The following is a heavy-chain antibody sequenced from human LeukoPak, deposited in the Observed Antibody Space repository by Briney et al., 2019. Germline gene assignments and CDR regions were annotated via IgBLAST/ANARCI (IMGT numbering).Heavy chain of an antibody. D-gene: IGHD2-2*01. CDR3: ARAEVPGAIKSGAFDI. J-gene: IGHJ3*02. V-gene: IGHV3-33*01. Sequence: GGSLRLSCAASGFTFSTYGMHWVRQAPGKGLAWVAVIWDDGTNKYYADSVKGRFTVSRDNSRNTLYLQMNSLRAEDTAVYYCARAEVPGAIKSGAFDIWGQGTMVTVSS. CDR2: IWDDGTNK. CDR1: GFTFSTYG.